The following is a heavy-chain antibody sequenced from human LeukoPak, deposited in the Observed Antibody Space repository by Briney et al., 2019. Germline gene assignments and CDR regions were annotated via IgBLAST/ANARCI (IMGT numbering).Heavy chain of an antibody. Sequence: GESLKISCKGSGYSFTTYWIGWVRQMPGKGLEWMGIIYPGDSDTRYSPSFQGQVTISADKSISTAYLQWSSLKASDTAMYYCARQGGYCSSTFCYTDYRGQGTLVTVSS. D-gene: IGHD2-2*02. CDR3: ARQGGYCSSTFCYTDY. CDR1: GYSFTTYW. CDR2: IYPGDSDT. V-gene: IGHV5-51*01. J-gene: IGHJ4*02.